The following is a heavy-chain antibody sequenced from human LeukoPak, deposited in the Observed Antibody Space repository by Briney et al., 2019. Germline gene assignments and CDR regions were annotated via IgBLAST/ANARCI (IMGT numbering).Heavy chain of an antibody. V-gene: IGHV3-21*01. J-gene: IGHJ3*02. Sequence: GGSLRLSCAASGFTFSSYSMNWVRQAPGKGLEWVSSISSSSSYIYYADSVKGRFTISRDNAKNSLYLQMNSLRAEDTAVYYCARSLTTDPAFDIWGQGTMVTVSS. CDR2: ISSSSSYI. CDR3: ARSLTTDPAFDI. CDR1: GFTFSSYS. D-gene: IGHD4-11*01.